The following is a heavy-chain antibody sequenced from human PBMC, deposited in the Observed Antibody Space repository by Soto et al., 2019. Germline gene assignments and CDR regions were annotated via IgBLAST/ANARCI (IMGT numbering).Heavy chain of an antibody. J-gene: IGHJ6*03. V-gene: IGHV3-48*01. CDR3: ARDDYGDGGNYYYYYYMDV. CDR2: ISSSSSTI. Sequence: EVQLVESGGGLVQPGGSLRLSCAASGFTFSSYSMNWVRQAPGKGLEWVSYISSSSSTIYYADSVKGRFTISRDNAKNSLYLQMNSLRAKDTAVYYWARDDYGDGGNYYYYYYMDVWGKGTTVTVSS. D-gene: IGHD4-17*01. CDR1: GFTFSSYS.